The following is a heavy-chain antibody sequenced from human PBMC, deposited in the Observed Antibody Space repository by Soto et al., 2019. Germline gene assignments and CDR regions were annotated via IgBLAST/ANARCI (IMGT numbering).Heavy chain of an antibody. J-gene: IGHJ6*02. CDR2: IIPIFGIP. V-gene: IGHV1-69*13. D-gene: IGHD2-2*01. CDR1: GGAFSRYS. CDR3: AREDRDRETGLVPAAIDGMDV. Sequence: ASVKVSCKASGGAFSRYSITWVRQAPGHGLEWIGRIIPIFGIPTYAQKFQGRVTITADESTSTAYMELSSLRSDDTAVYYCAREDRDRETGLVPAAIDGMDVWGQGTTVTVSS.